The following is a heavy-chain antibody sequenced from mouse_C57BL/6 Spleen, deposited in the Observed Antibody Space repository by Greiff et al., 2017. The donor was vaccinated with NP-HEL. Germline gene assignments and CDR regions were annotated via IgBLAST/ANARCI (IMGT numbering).Heavy chain of an antibody. D-gene: IGHD3-2*02. V-gene: IGHV1-4*01. CDR2: INPSSGYT. CDR1: GHTFTSYT. Sequence: QVQLQQSGAELARPGASVKMSCKASGHTFTSYTMHWVKQRPGQGLEWIGYINPSSGYTKYNQKFKDKATLTADKSSSTAYMQLSSLTSEDSAVYYCARGDSSGYSWFAYWGQGTLVTVSA. J-gene: IGHJ3*01. CDR3: ARGDSSGYSWFAY.